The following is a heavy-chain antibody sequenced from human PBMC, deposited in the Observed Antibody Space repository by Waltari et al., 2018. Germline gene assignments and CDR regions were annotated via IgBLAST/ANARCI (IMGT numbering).Heavy chain of an antibody. CDR2: VHYGGST. V-gene: IGHV4-59*01. CDR3: ARGTAYYRPADVFEF. D-gene: IGHD3-10*01. CDR1: GGSINNYY. Sequence: QVHLHESGPGLVRPSETLSLTCGVSGGSINNYYWNWIRQTPGKGLEWIGYVHYGGSTAYNPSLKGRVTRSLDTSRNQFSLRLQSVTAADTAVYYCARGTAYYRPADVFEFWGQGTTVIVSS. J-gene: IGHJ3*01.